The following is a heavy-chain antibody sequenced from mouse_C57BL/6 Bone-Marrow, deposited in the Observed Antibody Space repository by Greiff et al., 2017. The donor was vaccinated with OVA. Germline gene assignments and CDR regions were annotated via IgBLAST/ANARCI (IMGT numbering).Heavy chain of an antibody. J-gene: IGHJ1*03. CDR1: GYTFTSYW. Sequence: QVQLQQSGPELVKPGASVKLSCKASGYTFTSYWMHWVKQRPGQGLEWIGMIHPNSGSTNYNEKFKSKATLTVDKSSSTAYMQLSSLTSEDSAVYYCADHYYGSSPYWYFDVWGTGTTVTVSS. V-gene: IGHV1-64*01. D-gene: IGHD1-1*01. CDR2: IHPNSGST. CDR3: ADHYYGSSPYWYFDV.